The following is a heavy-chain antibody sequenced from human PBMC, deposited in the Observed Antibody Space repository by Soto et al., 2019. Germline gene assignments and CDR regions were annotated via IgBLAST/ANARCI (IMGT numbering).Heavy chain of an antibody. CDR2: VSYDGSIE. V-gene: IGHV3-30*18. CDR1: GFTFSSYA. D-gene: IGHD3-16*01. J-gene: IGHJ4*02. Sequence: GSLRLSCTASGFTFSSYAMHWVRQAPGRGLEWVAVVSYDGSIENYVDSVRGRFTISRDNSKNTVFLQMNSLRVEDTAVYYCAKDLYYYDFSVDDSWGQGTLVTVSS. CDR3: AKDLYYYDFSVDDS.